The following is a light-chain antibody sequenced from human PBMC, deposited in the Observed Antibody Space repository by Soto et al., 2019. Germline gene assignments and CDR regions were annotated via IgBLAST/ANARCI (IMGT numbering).Light chain of an antibody. CDR2: AAS. CDR3: QKYNTAPMYT. Sequence: DIQMTQSPSSLSASVGDRVTITCRASQSISSYLNWYQQKPGKAPKLLIYAASSLQSGVPSRFSGSGSGTDFTLTISSLQPEDFATYYCQKYNTAPMYTFGQGTKLEIK. J-gene: IGKJ2*01. V-gene: IGKV1-39*01. CDR1: QSISSY.